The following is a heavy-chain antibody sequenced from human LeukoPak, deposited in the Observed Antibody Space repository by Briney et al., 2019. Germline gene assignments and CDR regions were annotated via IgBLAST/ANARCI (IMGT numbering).Heavy chain of an antibody. CDR2: IYYNGNT. CDR3: AGHKYSSGWFGY. D-gene: IGHD6-19*01. J-gene: IGHJ5*01. CDR1: GGSINTDKCY. Sequence: PSETLSLTCSVSGGSINTDKCYWGWIRQPPGKGLEWIGSIYYNGNTYYNPSLKSRVTISVDTSKNQFSLKVNSVTAADTAVYYCAGHKYSSGWFGYWGQGTLVTVSS. V-gene: IGHV4-39*07.